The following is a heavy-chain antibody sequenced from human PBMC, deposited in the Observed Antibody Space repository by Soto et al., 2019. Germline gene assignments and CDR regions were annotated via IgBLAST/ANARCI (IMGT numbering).Heavy chain of an antibody. V-gene: IGHV1-69*02. CDR2: IIPILGIA. Sequence: GASVKVSCKASGGTFSSYTISWVRQAPGQGLEWMGRIIPILGIANYAQKFQGRVTITADKSTSTAYMELSSLRSEDTAVYYCAGTTVTSPRYYYYYMDVWGKGTTVTVSS. CDR1: GGTFSSYT. D-gene: IGHD4-17*01. CDR3: AGTTVTSPRYYYYYMDV. J-gene: IGHJ6*03.